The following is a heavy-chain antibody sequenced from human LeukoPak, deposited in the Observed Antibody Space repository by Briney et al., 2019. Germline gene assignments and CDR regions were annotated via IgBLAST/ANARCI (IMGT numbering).Heavy chain of an antibody. J-gene: IGHJ5*02. CDR1: GFTFSDYY. CDR3: ARDSDTEAIELNWFDP. CDR2: ISSSGSTI. D-gene: IGHD1-7*01. Sequence: PGGSLRLSCAASGFTFSDYYMSWIRQAPGKGLEWVSYISSSGSTIYYADSVKGRFTISRDNAKNSLYLQMNSLRAEDTAVYYCARDSDTEAIELNWFDPWGQGTLVPVSS. V-gene: IGHV3-11*01.